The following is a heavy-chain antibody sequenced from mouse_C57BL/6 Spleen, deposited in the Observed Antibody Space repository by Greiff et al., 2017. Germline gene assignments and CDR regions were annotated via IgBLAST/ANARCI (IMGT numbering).Heavy chain of an antibody. J-gene: IGHJ4*01. CDR3: ARSITTVVGAMDY. CDR1: GYTFTSYW. Sequence: VQLQEPGAELVKPGASVKLSCKASGYTFTSYWMHWVKQRPGQGLEWIGMIHPNSGSTNYNEKFKSKATLTVDKSSSTAFMQLSSLTSEDSAVEYSARSITTVVGAMDYWGQGTSVTVSS. D-gene: IGHD1-1*01. V-gene: IGHV1-64*01. CDR2: IHPNSGST.